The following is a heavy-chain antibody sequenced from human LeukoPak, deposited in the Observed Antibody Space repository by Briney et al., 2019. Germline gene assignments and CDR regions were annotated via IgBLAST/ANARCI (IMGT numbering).Heavy chain of an antibody. CDR2: IIPIFGTA. Sequence: SVKVSCKTSGGTFSSYAISWVRQAPGQGLEWMGRIIPIFGTANYAQKFQGRVTITTDGSTSTAYMELSSLRSEDTAVYYCARDRYGSGSLFDYWGQGTLVTVSS. CDR3: ARDRYGSGSLFDY. V-gene: IGHV1-69*05. J-gene: IGHJ4*02. CDR1: GGTFSSYA. D-gene: IGHD3-10*01.